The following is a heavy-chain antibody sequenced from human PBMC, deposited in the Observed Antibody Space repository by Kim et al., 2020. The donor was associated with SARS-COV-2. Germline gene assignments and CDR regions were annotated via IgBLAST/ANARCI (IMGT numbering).Heavy chain of an antibody. J-gene: IGHJ6*02. Sequence: PSFQGQVTISADKSISTAYLQWSSLKASDTAMYYCARLGGSFLQLQNMDVWGQGTTVTVSS. D-gene: IGHD1-26*01. V-gene: IGHV5-51*01. CDR3: ARLGGSFLQLQNMDV.